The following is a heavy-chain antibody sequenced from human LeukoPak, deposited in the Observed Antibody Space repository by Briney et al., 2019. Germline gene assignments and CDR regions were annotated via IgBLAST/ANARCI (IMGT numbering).Heavy chain of an antibody. D-gene: IGHD1-7*01. V-gene: IGHV1-69*05. CDR3: ARGIENLELGWFDY. CDR2: IIPIFGTA. CDR1: GGTFSSYA. Sequence: SVKVSCKASGGTFSSYAISWVRQAPGQGLEWMGGIIPIFGTANYAQKFQGRVTITTGESTSTAYMELSSLRSEDTAVYYCARGIENLELGWFDYWGQGTLVTVSS. J-gene: IGHJ4*02.